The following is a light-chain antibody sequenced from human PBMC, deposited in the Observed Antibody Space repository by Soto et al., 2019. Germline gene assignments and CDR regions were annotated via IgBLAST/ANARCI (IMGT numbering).Light chain of an antibody. CDR3: SSYAGSNNFV. J-gene: IGLJ1*01. Sequence: QSVLTQPPSASGSPGQSVTISCTGTSSDVGGYNYVSWYQQHPGKAPKLMIYAVSKRPSGVPDRFSGSKSGNTASLTVSGLLAEDEADYCCSSYAGSNNFVFGTGTKVTV. CDR2: AVS. V-gene: IGLV2-8*01. CDR1: SSDVGGYNY.